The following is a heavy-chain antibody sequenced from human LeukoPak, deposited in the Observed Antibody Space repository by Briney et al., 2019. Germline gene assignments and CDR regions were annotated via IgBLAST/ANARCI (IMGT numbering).Heavy chain of an antibody. Sequence: PGGSLRLSCAASGFTLSSYEMNWVRQAPGKGLEGVSYISSSGSTMYYADSVKGRFTISRDNAKNSLYLQMNSLRAEDTAFYYCARESSGGYYFDVFDIWGQGTMVTVSS. CDR3: ARESSGGYYFDVFDI. CDR2: ISSSGSTM. CDR1: GFTLSSYE. D-gene: IGHD3-22*01. J-gene: IGHJ3*02. V-gene: IGHV3-48*03.